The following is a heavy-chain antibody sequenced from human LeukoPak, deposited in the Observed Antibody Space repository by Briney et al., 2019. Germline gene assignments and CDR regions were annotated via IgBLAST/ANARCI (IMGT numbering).Heavy chain of an antibody. CDR1: GFTFSIYG. J-gene: IGHJ4*02. D-gene: IGHD4-17*01. CDR2: IWYDGSNK. Sequence: GGSLRLSCAPSGFTFSIYGMHWVREAPGKGLEWGAVIWYDGSNKYYADSVNGRFTISRDNSKNTLYLQMNRMRAEDTAVYYCARDDYGTTDYWGQGTLVTVSS. V-gene: IGHV3-33*01. CDR3: ARDDYGTTDY.